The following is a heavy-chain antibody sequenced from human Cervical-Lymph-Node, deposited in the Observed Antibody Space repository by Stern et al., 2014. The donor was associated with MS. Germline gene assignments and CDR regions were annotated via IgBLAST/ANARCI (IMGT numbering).Heavy chain of an antibody. D-gene: IGHD3-10*01. V-gene: IGHV3-30-3*01. CDR1: GFTFSTYA. CDR2: VSYDGTQR. CDR3: ARGGRGVGLEY. Sequence: VELVESGVGVVQPGRSLSLSCVASGFTFSTYAMHWVRQAPRKGLEWVAFVSYDGTQRNSTDSVKARFTISRDNSKNTLYLHMNSLRDEDTAVYFCARGGRGVGLEYWGQGALVTVSS. J-gene: IGHJ4*02.